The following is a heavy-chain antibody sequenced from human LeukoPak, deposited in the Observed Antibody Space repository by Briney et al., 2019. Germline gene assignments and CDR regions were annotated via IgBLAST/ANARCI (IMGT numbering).Heavy chain of an antibody. CDR1: GFIFRNYY. Sequence: GGSLRLSCAASGFIFRNYYMSWIRQAPGKGLEWVSYISKSGSTIYYADSVKGRFTISRDNAKNSLYLQMNSLRAEDTAVYYCAAGYYGSGYFDYWGSGTLVTVSS. J-gene: IGHJ4*02. V-gene: IGHV3-11*01. CDR2: ISKSGSTI. D-gene: IGHD3-10*01. CDR3: AAGYYGSGYFDY.